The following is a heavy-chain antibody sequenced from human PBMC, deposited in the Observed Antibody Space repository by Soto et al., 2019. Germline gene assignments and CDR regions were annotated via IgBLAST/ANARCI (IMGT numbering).Heavy chain of an antibody. CDR1: GCSISSGGYS. Sequence: QLQLQESGSGLVKPSQTLSLTCAGSGCSISSGGYSWSWIRQPPGKGLEWIGYIYHSGSTYYNPSLNIRVTISVDRSKNQFSLKLSSVTAADTAVYYCARGSAVTTSLDYWGQGTLVTVSS. D-gene: IGHD4-17*01. J-gene: IGHJ4*02. CDR3: ARGSAVTTSLDY. CDR2: IYHSGST. V-gene: IGHV4-30-2*01.